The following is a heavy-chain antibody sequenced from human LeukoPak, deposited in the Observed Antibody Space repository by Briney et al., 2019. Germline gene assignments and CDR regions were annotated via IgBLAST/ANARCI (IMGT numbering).Heavy chain of an antibody. CDR3: ARRAHGGRGAFDI. CDR1: GASIISDTYY. CDR2: IFTSGST. V-gene: IGHV4-61*02. J-gene: IGHJ3*02. Sequence: PSQTLSLTSTASGASIISDTYYWHWIRQPAGKGLQWIGRIFTSGSTTYNPSLKSPVTLSADTSKNHISLKLSSVPAADTAVYYCARRAHGGRGAFDIWGQGTMVTVSS. D-gene: IGHD3-16*01.